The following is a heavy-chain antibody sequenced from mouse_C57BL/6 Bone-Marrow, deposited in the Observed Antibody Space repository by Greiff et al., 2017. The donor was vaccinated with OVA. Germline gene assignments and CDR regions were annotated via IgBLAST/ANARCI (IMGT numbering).Heavy chain of an antibody. V-gene: IGHV5-12*01. Sequence: EVQGVESGGGLVQPGGSLKLSCAASGFTFSDYYMYWVRQTPEKRLEWVAYISNGGGSTYYPDTVKGRFTISRDNAKNTLYLQMSRLKSEDTAMYYCARLGTMVTSFDYWGQGTTLTVSS. CDR2: ISNGGGST. J-gene: IGHJ2*01. CDR1: GFTFSDYY. D-gene: IGHD2-2*01. CDR3: ARLGTMVTSFDY.